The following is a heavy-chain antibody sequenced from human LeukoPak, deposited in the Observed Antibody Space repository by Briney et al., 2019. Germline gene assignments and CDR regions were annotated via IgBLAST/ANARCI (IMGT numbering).Heavy chain of an antibody. CDR3: AAGSESYDSRGYSYYFDY. D-gene: IGHD3-22*01. J-gene: IGHJ4*02. Sequence: SETLSLTCTVSGGSISSGNYYWGWIRQPPGKGLEWIASIHYSGTTYYNPSLKSRVTISVDTSKNQFSLKLSSVTAADTAVYYCAAGSESYDSRGYSYYFDYWGQGTLVTVSS. V-gene: IGHV4-39*07. CDR1: GGSISSGNYY. CDR2: IHYSGTT.